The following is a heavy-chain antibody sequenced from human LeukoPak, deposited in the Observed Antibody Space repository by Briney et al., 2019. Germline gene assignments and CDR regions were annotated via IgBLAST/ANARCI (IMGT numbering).Heavy chain of an antibody. V-gene: IGHV3-21*04. J-gene: IGHJ6*02. CDR1: GFTSSSYS. D-gene: IGHD2-8*01. CDR3: AKVRGTPYCTNGVCSPYYYYAMEV. CDR2: ISSSSSYI. Sequence: GGSLRLSCAAPGFTSSSYSMNWVRQAPGKGLEWVSSISSSSSYIYYTDSVKGRFTISRDNSKNTLYLQMNSLRAEDTAVFYCAKVRGTPYCTNGVCSPYYYYAMEVWGQGTTVTVSS.